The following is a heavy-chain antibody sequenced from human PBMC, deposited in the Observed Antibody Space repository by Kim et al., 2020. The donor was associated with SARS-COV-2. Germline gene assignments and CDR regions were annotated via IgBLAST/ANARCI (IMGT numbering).Heavy chain of an antibody. Sequence: SQTLSLTCAISGDSVSSNSAAWNWIRQSPSRGLEWLGRTYYRSKWYNDYAVSVKSRITINPDTSKNQFSLQLNSVTPEDTAVYYCARGVVFSGKNYYYGMDVWGQGTTVTVSS. V-gene: IGHV6-1*01. D-gene: IGHD1-26*01. J-gene: IGHJ6*02. CDR1: GDSVSSNSAA. CDR2: TYYRSKWYN. CDR3: ARGVVFSGKNYYYGMDV.